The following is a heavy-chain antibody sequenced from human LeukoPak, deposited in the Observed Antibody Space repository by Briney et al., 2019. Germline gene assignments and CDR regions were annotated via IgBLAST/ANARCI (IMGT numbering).Heavy chain of an antibody. V-gene: IGHV1-3*01. CDR3: ARLYYYDSSGYYKRHYYFDY. D-gene: IGHD3-22*01. CDR1: GYTFTIYA. Sequence: ASVTVSFTASGYTFTIYAMHWVRQAPGQRLEWMGWINAGNGNTKYSQKFQGRVTITRDTSASTAYMELSSLRSEDTAVYYCARLYYYDSSGYYKRHYYFDYWGQGTLVTVSS. CDR2: INAGNGNT. J-gene: IGHJ4*02.